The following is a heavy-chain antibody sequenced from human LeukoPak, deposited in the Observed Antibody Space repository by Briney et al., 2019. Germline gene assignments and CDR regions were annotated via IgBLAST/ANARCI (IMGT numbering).Heavy chain of an antibody. V-gene: IGHV3-15*01. J-gene: IGHJ4*02. D-gene: IGHD2-2*01. CDR3: SYMPDY. CDR1: GFAFDGAW. CDR2: IKSKTDGGST. Sequence: PGGSLRLSCAASGFAFDGAWMTWVRQAPGKGLEWVGRIKSKTDGGSTEYAAPVKGRFSISRDDSKRTVYLQMNSLKTEDTAVYFRSYMPDYWGQGTLVTVSS.